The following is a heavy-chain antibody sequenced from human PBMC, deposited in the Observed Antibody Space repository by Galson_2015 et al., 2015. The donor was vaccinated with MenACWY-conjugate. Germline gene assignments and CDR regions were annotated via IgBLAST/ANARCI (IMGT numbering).Heavy chain of an antibody. Sequence: QSGAEVTKPGESLTISCKGSGYSFSTYWIGWVRQMPGKGLEWMGFIWPGDSHTIYSPSFQGQVTVSVDKSNNTAYLQWSSLQASDTGMYYCARRQFKAAAAAFDPWGQGTLVTVSS. D-gene: IGHD6-13*01. CDR2: IWPGDSHT. CDR3: ARRQFKAAAAAFDP. V-gene: IGHV5-51*01. CDR1: GYSFSTYW. J-gene: IGHJ5*02.